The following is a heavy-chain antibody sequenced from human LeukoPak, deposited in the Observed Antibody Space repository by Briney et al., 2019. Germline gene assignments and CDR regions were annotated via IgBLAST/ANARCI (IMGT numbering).Heavy chain of an antibody. V-gene: IGHV1-2*02. D-gene: IGHD3-16*02. CDR3: ARWAGVIVIGLDY. Sequence: ASVKVSCKASGYTFTGYYMHWVRQAPGQGLEWMGWINPNSGGTNYAQKFQGRVTMTRDTSISTAYMELSRLRSDDTAVYYCARWAGVIVIGLDYWGQGTLVTVSS. J-gene: IGHJ4*02. CDR2: INPNSGGT. CDR1: GYTFTGYY.